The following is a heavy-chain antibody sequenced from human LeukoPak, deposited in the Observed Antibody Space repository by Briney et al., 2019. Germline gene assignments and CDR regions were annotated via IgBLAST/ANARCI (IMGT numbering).Heavy chain of an antibody. V-gene: IGHV3-74*01. CDR3: TTGPSYGYEW. J-gene: IGHJ4*02. Sequence: PGGSLRLSCAASGMTFSNHWMHWVRQAPGKGLVWVSLIKTDGRTTIYEDSVKGRLTISTDNGKSTLYLQMNSLRAEDTAIYYCTTGPSYGYEWWGQGTVVTVSS. CDR1: GMTFSNHW. CDR2: IKTDGRTT. D-gene: IGHD3-16*01.